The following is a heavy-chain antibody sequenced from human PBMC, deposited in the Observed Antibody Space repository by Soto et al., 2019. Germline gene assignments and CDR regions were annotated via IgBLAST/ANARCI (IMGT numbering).Heavy chain of an antibody. D-gene: IGHD5-18*01. CDR3: ANPSYGNYYYYYGMDV. Sequence: EVQLLESGGGLVQPGGSLRLSCAASGFTFSSYAMSWVRQAPGKGLEWVSAVTAGRGGTYYADSVKGRFTISRDNSKNTLYLQMNSLRAEDTAVYYCANPSYGNYYYYYGMDVWGQGTTVTVSS. CDR2: VTAGRGGT. J-gene: IGHJ6*02. V-gene: IGHV3-23*01. CDR1: GFTFSSYA.